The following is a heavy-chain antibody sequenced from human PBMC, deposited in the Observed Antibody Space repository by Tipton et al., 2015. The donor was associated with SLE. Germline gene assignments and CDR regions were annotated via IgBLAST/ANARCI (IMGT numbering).Heavy chain of an antibody. D-gene: IGHD2-15*01. V-gene: IGHV4-38-2*02. Sequence: TLSLTCSVSGNSIYNGFYWGWIRQSPGEGLEWIGSIYRSGTAYYNPSLKSRVTMSVDTSKNQFSLKLTSVTAADTAVYYCARDPYPYHSGTPLWGQGTLVTVST. CDR3: ARDPYPYHSGTPL. J-gene: IGHJ4*02. CDR1: GNSIYNGFY. CDR2: IYRSGTA.